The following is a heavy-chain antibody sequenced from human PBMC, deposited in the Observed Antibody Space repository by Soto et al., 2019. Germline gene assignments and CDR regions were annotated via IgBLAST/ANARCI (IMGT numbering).Heavy chain of an antibody. CDR1: GFTVSSNY. D-gene: IGHD2-8*01. V-gene: IGHV3-15*01. CDR2: IKSKTDGGTT. Sequence: GGSLRLSCAASGFTVSSNYMSWVRQAPGKGLEWVGRIKSKTDGGTTDYAAPVKGRFTISRDDSKNTLYLQMNSLKTEDTAVYYCTTDPDIVLMVYAIQRGVKSDPWGQGTLVTVSS. CDR3: TTDPDIVLMVYAIQRGVKSDP. J-gene: IGHJ5*02.